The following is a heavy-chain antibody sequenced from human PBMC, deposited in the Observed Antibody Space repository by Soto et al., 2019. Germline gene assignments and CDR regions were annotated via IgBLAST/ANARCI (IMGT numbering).Heavy chain of an antibody. CDR3: ARDLWGYCGTDCYPLDV. CDR2: MYNTGST. D-gene: IGHD2-21*02. V-gene: IGHV4-59*01. CDR1: GECRSGED. J-gene: IGHJ6*02. Sequence: SEKVEIRSTVSGECRSGEDWRWVGQPPGKGLEWIGYMYNTGSTVYNPSFKSRVTISVDTSKNQFSLKLNSVTAADTAVYYCARDLWGYCGTDCYPLDVWGQGTTVT.